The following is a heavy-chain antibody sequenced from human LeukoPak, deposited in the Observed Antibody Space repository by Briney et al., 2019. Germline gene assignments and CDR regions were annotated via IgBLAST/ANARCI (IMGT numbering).Heavy chain of an antibody. J-gene: IGHJ6*02. CDR3: ARDSNYGMDV. CDR2: ISSSGNTI. CDR1: GFTFSSYE. V-gene: IGHV3-48*03. Sequence: GGSLRLSCAASGFTFSSYEMNWVRQAPGKGLEWVSYISSSGNTIFYADSVKGRFTISRDNAKNTVYLQMNSLRAEDTAVYYCARDSNYGMDVWGQGTTVTVSS.